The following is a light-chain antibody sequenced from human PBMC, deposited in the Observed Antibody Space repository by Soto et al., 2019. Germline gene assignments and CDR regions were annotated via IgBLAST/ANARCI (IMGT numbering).Light chain of an antibody. V-gene: IGLV2-14*01. CDR3: CSYTSSTNYV. Sequence: SALTRASAVCGSPEQSVSISCTGTSSDISIYNYVSWYQQHPGKAPKLIIYEVSNRPSGISNRFSGDKYGNTASLTISGLQVQDEADYYCCSYTSSTNYVFGAGTKVTV. CDR2: EVS. CDR1: SSDISIYNY. J-gene: IGLJ1*01.